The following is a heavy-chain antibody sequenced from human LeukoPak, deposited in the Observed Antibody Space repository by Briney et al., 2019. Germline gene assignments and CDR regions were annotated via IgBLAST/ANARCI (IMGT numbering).Heavy chain of an antibody. CDR3: ARRWYYYDSSGFDAFDI. CDR2: SYPGDSDT. J-gene: IGHJ3*02. CDR1: GSSFTSYW. Sequence: GASLKISFKGSGSSFTSYWIGWVRPMPGKGLEGMGISYPGDSDTRYSPSFQGQVTISPDKSISTAYLQWSSLKASDTAMYYRARRWYYYDSSGFDAFDICGQGTMVTVSS. D-gene: IGHD3-22*01. V-gene: IGHV5-51*01.